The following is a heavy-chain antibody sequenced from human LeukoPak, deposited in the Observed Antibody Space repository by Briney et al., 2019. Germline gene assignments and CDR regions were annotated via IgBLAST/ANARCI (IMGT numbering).Heavy chain of an antibody. Sequence: GASVKVSCKASGYTFTNYYIHWVRQAPGQGLEWMGIINPSGGSTSYAQKFQGRISMTRDTSTSTVYMELSSLRSDDTAVYYCARELISGDRTWDIWGQGTMVTVSS. J-gene: IGHJ3*02. CDR3: ARELISGDRTWDI. CDR2: INPSGGST. D-gene: IGHD7-27*01. V-gene: IGHV1-46*01. CDR1: GYTFTNYY.